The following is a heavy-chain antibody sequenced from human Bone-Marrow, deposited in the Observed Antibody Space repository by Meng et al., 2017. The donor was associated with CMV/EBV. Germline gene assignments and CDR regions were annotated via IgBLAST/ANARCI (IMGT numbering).Heavy chain of an antibody. CDR3: AKDRDEYYYDSSGYSN. J-gene: IGHJ4*02. CDR2: IRYDGSNK. V-gene: IGHV3-30*02. Sequence: GGSLRLSCAASGFTFSSYGMHWVRQAPGKGLEWVAFIRYDGSNKYYADSVKGRFTISRDNSKNTLYLQMNSLRAEDTAVYYCAKDRDEYYYDSSGYSNWGQGTRVTVSS. CDR1: GFTFSSYG. D-gene: IGHD3-22*01.